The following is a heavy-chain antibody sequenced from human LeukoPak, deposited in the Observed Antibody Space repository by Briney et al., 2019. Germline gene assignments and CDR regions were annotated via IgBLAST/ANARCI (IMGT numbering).Heavy chain of an antibody. V-gene: IGHV4-59*01. CDR2: IYYSGST. CDR3: ARFAFLAYCGGDCST. J-gene: IGHJ4*02. CDR1: GGSISSYY. D-gene: IGHD2-21*01. Sequence: PSVTLSLTCTVSGGSISSYYWSWIRQPPGKGLEWIGYIYYSGSTNYNPSLKSRVTISVDTSKNQFSLKLSSVTAADTAVYYCARFAFLAYCGGDCSTWGQGTLVTVSS.